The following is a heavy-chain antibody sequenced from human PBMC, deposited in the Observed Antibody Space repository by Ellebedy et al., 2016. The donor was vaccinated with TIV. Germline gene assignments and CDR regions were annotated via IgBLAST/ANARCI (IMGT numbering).Heavy chain of an antibody. D-gene: IGHD3-9*01. V-gene: IGHV1-18*04. CDR3: ARAYSYIWTGYLVPLDY. CDR1: GYSFSTYG. CDR2: INPDNGNT. J-gene: IGHJ4*02. Sequence: AASVKVSCKASGYSFSTYGISWVRQAPGQGLEWMGWINPDNGNTHYAQRLQGRVTMTTDTSTSTAYMELRSLRSDDTAVYYCARAYSYIWTGYLVPLDYWGQGTLVTVSS.